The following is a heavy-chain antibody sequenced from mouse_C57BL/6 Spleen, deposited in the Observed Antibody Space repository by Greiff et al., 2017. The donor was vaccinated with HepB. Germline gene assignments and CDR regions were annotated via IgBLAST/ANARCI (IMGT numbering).Heavy chain of an antibody. J-gene: IGHJ3*01. V-gene: IGHV3-6*01. Sequence: LQESGPGLVKPSQSLSLTCSVTGYSITSGYYWNWIRQFPGNKLEWMGYISYDGSNNYNPSLKNRISITRDTSKNQFFLKLNSVTTEDTATYYCASSNYGGFAYWGQGTLVTVSA. CDR1: GYSITSGYY. CDR2: ISYDGSN. D-gene: IGHD2-5*01. CDR3: ASSNYGGFAY.